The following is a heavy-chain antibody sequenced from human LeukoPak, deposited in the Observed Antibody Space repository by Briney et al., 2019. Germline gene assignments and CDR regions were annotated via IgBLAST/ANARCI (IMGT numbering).Heavy chain of an antibody. CDR1: GFTFSSYA. CDR3: ARVLSGSWDWFDP. CDR2: ISYDGSNR. D-gene: IGHD3-22*01. J-gene: IGHJ5*02. V-gene: IGHV3-30-3*01. Sequence: GGSLRLSCAASGFTFSSYAMHWVRQAPGKGPEWVAVISYDGSNRYYADSVKGRFTISRDNSKNTLYLQMNSLRAEDTAVYYCARVLSGSWDWFDPWGQGTLVAVSS.